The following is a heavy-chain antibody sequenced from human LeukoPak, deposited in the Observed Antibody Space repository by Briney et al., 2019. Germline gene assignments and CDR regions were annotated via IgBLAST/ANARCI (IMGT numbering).Heavy chain of an antibody. V-gene: IGHV3-21*01. J-gene: IGHJ4*02. D-gene: IGHD3-22*01. CDR2: ISSSSSYI. CDR3: ARARGKCDSSGYPDY. Sequence: GGSLRLSCAASGFTFSSYGTHWVRQAPGKGLEWVSSISSSSSYIYYADSVKGRFTISRDNAKNSLYLQMNSLRAEDTAVYYCARARGKCDSSGYPDYWGQGTLVTVSS. CDR1: GFTFSSYG.